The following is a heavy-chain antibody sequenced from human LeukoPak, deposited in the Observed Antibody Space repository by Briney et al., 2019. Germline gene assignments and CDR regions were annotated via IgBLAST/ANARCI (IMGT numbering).Heavy chain of an antibody. V-gene: IGHV3-21*01. Sequence: GGSLRLSCAASGFTFSSYSMSWVRQAPGKGLEWVSSISSSSSYIYYADSVKGRSTISRDNAKNSLYLQMNSLRAEDTAVYYCARESRNYYDSSGYYNYYFDYWGQGTLVTVSS. J-gene: IGHJ4*02. CDR3: ARESRNYYDSSGYYNYYFDY. CDR2: ISSSSSYI. D-gene: IGHD3-22*01. CDR1: GFTFSSYS.